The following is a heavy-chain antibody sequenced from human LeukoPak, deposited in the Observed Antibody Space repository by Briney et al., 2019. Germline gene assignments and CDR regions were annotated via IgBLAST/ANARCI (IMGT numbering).Heavy chain of an antibody. Sequence: PSETLSLTCTVSGGSISSGSYYWSWIRQPAGKGLEWIGRIYTSGSTNYNPPLKSRVTISVDTSKNQFSLKLSSVTAADTAVYYCARGSSGWYWDYWGQGTLVTVSS. CDR1: GGSISSGSYY. CDR3: ARGSSGWYWDY. CDR2: IYTSGST. D-gene: IGHD6-19*01. V-gene: IGHV4-61*02. J-gene: IGHJ4*02.